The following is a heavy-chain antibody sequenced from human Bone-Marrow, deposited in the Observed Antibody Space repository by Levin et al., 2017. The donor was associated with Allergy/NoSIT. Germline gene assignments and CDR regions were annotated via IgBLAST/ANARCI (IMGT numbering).Heavy chain of an antibody. Sequence: GESLKISCKASGYTFISYDINWVRQAIGQGLEWMGWMNPNSGHTGYLQKFSGRVTMTRNTSTNTAYMELSSLRSDDTAVYFCARGGEVLSGFYYATPSNWFDPWGQGTLVSVSS. J-gene: IGHJ5*02. CDR3: ARGGEVLSGFYYATPSNWFDP. V-gene: IGHV1-8*01. D-gene: IGHD3-3*01. CDR1: GYTFISYD. CDR2: MNPNSGHT.